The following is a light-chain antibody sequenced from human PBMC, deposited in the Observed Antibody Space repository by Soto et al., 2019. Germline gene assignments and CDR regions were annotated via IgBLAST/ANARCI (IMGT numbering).Light chain of an antibody. CDR2: AAS. V-gene: IGKV1-39*01. Sequence: DIQMTQSPSSLSASVGDRVTITCRASQSISSYLNWYQQKPGKAPKLLIYAASSLQSGVPSRFSGSGSGTDFXXTISSLQPEDFATYYXQQSYSTPRFTFGPGTKVDIK. CDR1: QSISSY. CDR3: QQSYSTPRFT. J-gene: IGKJ3*01.